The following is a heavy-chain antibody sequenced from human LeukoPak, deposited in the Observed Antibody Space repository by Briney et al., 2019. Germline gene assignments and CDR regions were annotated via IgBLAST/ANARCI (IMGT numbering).Heavy chain of an antibody. CDR3: ARDISRSYGGGY. D-gene: IGHD6-6*01. Sequence: AAVQVTCKSSGYTFSGYYLHWVRQPPAQGLAWMGRMNHNSGGTNYAQNFQGRVTMTRDTSISTAYMELSRLRSDDTAVYYCARDISRSYGGGYWGQGTLVTVSS. CDR2: MNHNSGGT. V-gene: IGHV1-2*02. J-gene: IGHJ4*02. CDR1: GYTFSGYY.